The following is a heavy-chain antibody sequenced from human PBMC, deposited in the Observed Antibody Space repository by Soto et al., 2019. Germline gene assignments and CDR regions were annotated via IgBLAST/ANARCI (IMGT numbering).Heavy chain of an antibody. CDR3: AREACSGAECYSLGF. CDR2: ISSSSAYI. D-gene: IGHD2-15*01. J-gene: IGHJ4*01. CDR1: GFTFTNAW. V-gene: IGHV3-21*01. Sequence: GGLLRFSCAASGFTFTNAWMSWVRQAPWKGLEWVSYISSSSAYIYSKDSVKGRFTISRDNAKNTLFLQMNGLRAQDTTEYYCAREACSGAECYSLGFWGQGTLVTLSS.